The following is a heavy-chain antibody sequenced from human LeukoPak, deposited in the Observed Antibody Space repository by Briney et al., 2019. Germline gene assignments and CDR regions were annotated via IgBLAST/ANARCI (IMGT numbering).Heavy chain of an antibody. CDR2: IYYSGST. V-gene: IGHV4-59*12. CDR1: GGSISSYY. CDR3: ASGLEWLTRLGY. D-gene: IGHD3-3*01. J-gene: IGHJ4*02. Sequence: SETLSLTCTVSGGSISSYYWSWIRQPPGKGLEWIGYIYYSGSTNYNPSLKSRVTISVDKSKNQFSLKLSSVTAADTAVYYCASGLEWLTRLGYWGQGTLVTVSS.